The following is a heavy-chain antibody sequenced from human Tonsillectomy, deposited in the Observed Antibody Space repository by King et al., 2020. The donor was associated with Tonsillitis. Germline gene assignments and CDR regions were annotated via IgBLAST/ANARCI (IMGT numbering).Heavy chain of an antibody. J-gene: IGHJ4*02. CDR1: GYTFTGFY. CDR3: ARDYSCCGGSCSLGY. CDR2: INPDSGVT. D-gene: IGHD2-15*01. Sequence: QLVQSRAEVKKPGASVKVSCKASGYTFTGFYLHWVRQAPGQGLEWMGWINPDSGVTNHEQKSQGRVTMTRETSISTAFMELSSLRSDDTAVYYCARDYSCCGGSCSLGYWGQGTLVTVSS. V-gene: IGHV1-2*02.